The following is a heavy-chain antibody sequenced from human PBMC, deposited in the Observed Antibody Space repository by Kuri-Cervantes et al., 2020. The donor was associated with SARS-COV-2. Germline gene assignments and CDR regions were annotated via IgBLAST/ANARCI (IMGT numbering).Heavy chain of an antibody. CDR1: GFLFSASA. D-gene: IGHD2-8*01. CDR2: VRGKANNYAT. V-gene: IGHV3-73*01. Sequence: GGSLRLSCEVSGFLFSASAIHWVRQGSGKGLEWVGRVRGKANNYATAYAASVKGRFTISRDDSKNMAYLQMNSLKTEDTAVYYCARDSNVRDPNYYYYYMDVWGKGTTVTVSS. CDR3: ARDSNVRDPNYYYYYMDV. J-gene: IGHJ6*03.